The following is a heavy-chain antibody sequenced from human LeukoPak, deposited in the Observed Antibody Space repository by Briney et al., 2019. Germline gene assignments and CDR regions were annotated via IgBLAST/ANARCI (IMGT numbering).Heavy chain of an antibody. CDR2: VTPMFGSV. V-gene: IGHV1-69*13. Sequence: SVKVSCKASGGNFNNYAINWVRQAPGQGLEWLGGVTPMFGSVNYAQKFQGRVTITADGITSIAYMELGSLTSDDTAVYYCARGRELLGIQCAFDIWGQGTVVTVAS. CDR1: GGNFNNYA. J-gene: IGHJ3*02. D-gene: IGHD1-26*01. CDR3: ARGRELLGIQCAFDI.